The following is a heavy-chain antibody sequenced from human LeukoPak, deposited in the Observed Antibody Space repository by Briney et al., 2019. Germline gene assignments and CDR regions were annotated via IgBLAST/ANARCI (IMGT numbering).Heavy chain of an antibody. CDR1: GDSVSTNSAT. Sequence: SQTLSLTCAISGDSVSTNSATWTWLRQSPSRDLEWLGRTYYRSKWNNDYAVSMKSRITINPDTSKSQFSLQLNSVTPEDTAVYYCARLVGASWFDSWGQGTLVTVSS. CDR3: ARLVGASWFDS. V-gene: IGHV6-1*01. CDR2: TYYRSKWNN. D-gene: IGHD1-26*01. J-gene: IGHJ5*01.